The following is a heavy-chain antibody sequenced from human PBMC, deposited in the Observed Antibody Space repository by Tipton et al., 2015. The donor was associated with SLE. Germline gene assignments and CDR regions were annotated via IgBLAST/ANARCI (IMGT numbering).Heavy chain of an antibody. J-gene: IGHJ4*02. D-gene: IGHD5-12*01. Sequence: GLVKPSQTLSLTCAIPGDSVSSNSAAWNWIRQSPSRGLEWLGRTYYRSKWYNDYAVSVKSRITINPDTSKNQFSLQLNSVTAADTAVYYCARDRGYSGYDPYYFDYWGQGTLVTVSS. CDR3: ARDRGYSGYDPYYFDY. V-gene: IGHV6-1*01. CDR2: TYYRSKWYN. CDR1: GDSVSSNSAA.